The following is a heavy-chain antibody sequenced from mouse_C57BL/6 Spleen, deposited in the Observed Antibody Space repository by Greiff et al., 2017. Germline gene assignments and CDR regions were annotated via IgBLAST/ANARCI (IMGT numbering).Heavy chain of an antibody. Sequence: EVQGLESGGDLVKPGGSLKLSCAASGFTFSSYGMSWVLQTPDKRLEWVATISSGGSYTYYPDSVKGRFTIARDKAKNTLYLQMSSLESEDTAMYYCESHSGDQSCFAYWGQGTLVTVSS. CDR2: ISSGGSYT. V-gene: IGHV5-6*01. J-gene: IGHJ3*01. CDR1: GFTFSSYG. D-gene: IGHD1-3*01. CDR3: ESHSGDQSCFAY.